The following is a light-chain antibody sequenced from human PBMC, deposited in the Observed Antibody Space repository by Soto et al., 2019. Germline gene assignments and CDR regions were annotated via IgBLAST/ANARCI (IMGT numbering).Light chain of an antibody. J-gene: IGKJ1*01. CDR2: GAS. V-gene: IGKV3-20*01. CDR3: QQYGSSPET. Sequence: IVLTQCPAPLSLSPVERAPLSCGASQSVSSNLAWYQQKPGQAPRLLIYGASTRATGIPDRFSGSGSGTDFTLTISRLEPEDFAVYYCQQYGSSPETFGQGTKVDIK. CDR1: QSVSSN.